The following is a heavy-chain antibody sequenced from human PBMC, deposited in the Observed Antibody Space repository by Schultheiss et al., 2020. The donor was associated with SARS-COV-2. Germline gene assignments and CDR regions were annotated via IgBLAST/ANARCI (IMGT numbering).Heavy chain of an antibody. D-gene: IGHD6-19*01. V-gene: IGHV4-34*01. Sequence: SQTLSLTCAVYGGSFSGYYWSWIRQPPGKGLEWIGEINHSGSTNYNPSLKSQVTISVDTSKKQFSLKLSSVTAADTAVYYCATFPSGFLYFDYWGQGTPVTVSS. CDR3: ATFPSGFLYFDY. CDR2: INHSGST. CDR1: GGSFSGYY. J-gene: IGHJ4*02.